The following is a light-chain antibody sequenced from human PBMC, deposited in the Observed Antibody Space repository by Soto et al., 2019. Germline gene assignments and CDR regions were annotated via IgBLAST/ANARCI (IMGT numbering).Light chain of an antibody. Sequence: IVLTQSPGTVSLSPGERATLSCRASQSVSSIYLGWYQQKPGQAPRLLMYGASSRATGIPERFSGSGSGTDFTLTISRLEPEDFAVYYCQQYGSSPRTFGQGTKVDIK. CDR1: QSVSSIY. V-gene: IGKV3-20*01. J-gene: IGKJ1*01. CDR3: QQYGSSPRT. CDR2: GAS.